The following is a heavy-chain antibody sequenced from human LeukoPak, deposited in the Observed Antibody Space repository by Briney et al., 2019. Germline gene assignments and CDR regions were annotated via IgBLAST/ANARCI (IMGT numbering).Heavy chain of an antibody. CDR2: IYTSGST. Sequence: SETLSLTCTVSGGSISSGSYYWSWIRQPAGKGLEWIGRIYTSGSTNYNPSLKSRVTISVDTSKNQFSLKLNSVTAADTAVYYCARVSSSSQGLDYWGQGTLVTVSS. D-gene: IGHD6-6*01. CDR3: ARVSSSSQGLDY. J-gene: IGHJ4*02. CDR1: GGSISSGSYY. V-gene: IGHV4-61*02.